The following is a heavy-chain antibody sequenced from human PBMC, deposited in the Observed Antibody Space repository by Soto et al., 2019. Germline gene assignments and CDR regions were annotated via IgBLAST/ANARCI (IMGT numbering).Heavy chain of an antibody. V-gene: IGHV3-30*18. CDR2: ISYDGSNK. CDR3: AKDAPYYYDSSGYYGPFDS. J-gene: IGHJ4*02. Sequence: GGSLRLSCAASGFTFSSYGIHWVRQAPGKGLEWVALISYDGSNKYYADSVKGRFTISRDNSKNTLYLQMNSLRAEDTAMYYCAKDAPYYYDSSGYYGPFDSWGQGTLVTVSS. D-gene: IGHD3-22*01. CDR1: GFTFSSYG.